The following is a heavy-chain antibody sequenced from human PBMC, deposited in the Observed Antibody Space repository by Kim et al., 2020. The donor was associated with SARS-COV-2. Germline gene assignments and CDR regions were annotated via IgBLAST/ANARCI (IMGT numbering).Heavy chain of an antibody. Sequence: GGSLRLSCAASGFTFSSYGMHWVRQAPGKGLEWVAVISYDGSNKYYADSVKGRFTISRDNSKNTLYLQMNSLRSEDTAVYYCAKARGSYSSSCIHDWGQGTLVTVSS. J-gene: IGHJ4*02. CDR2: ISYDGSNK. CDR3: AKARGSYSSSCIHD. D-gene: IGHD6-13*01. CDR1: GFTFSSYG. V-gene: IGHV3-30*18.